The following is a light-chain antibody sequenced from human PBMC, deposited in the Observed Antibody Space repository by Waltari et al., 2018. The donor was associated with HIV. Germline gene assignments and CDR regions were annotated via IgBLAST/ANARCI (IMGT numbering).Light chain of an antibody. CDR2: WAS. CDR1: QSLLYSSDSKNY. CDR3: QQYYSTLALT. Sequence: DIVMTQSPDPLDVSLGARATINCKSSQSLLYSSDSKNYLAWYQQKPGQTPMLLIYWASTRESGVPHRFSGSGSGTDFTLTINGLQAEDVAVYYCQQYYSTLALTFGGGTKVEIK. V-gene: IGKV4-1*01. J-gene: IGKJ4*01.